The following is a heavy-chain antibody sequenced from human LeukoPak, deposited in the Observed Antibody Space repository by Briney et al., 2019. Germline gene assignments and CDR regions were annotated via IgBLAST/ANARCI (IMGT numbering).Heavy chain of an antibody. Sequence: SETLSLTCAVYGGSFSGYYWSWIRQPPGKGLEWIGEINHSGSTNYNPSLKSRVTISVGTSKNQFSLKLSSVTAADTAVYYCARVMPYYYGSGSLNWFDPWGQGTLVTVSS. CDR1: GGSFSGYY. J-gene: IGHJ5*02. V-gene: IGHV4-34*01. D-gene: IGHD3-10*01. CDR2: INHSGST. CDR3: ARVMPYYYGSGSLNWFDP.